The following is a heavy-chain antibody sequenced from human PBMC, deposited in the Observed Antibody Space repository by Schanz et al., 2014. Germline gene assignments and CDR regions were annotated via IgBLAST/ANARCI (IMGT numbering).Heavy chain of an antibody. J-gene: IGHJ4*01. Sequence: QVQLVESGGGLVQPGGSLRLSCAASGFTFSDYYMSWIRQAPGKGLEWVSDISSGSSYANYADSVRGRFTISRDRFQNTLYLRMSSLRAEDTAVYYCARPRFDYGEVDYWGHGTLVTASS. CDR2: ISSGSSYA. V-gene: IGHV3-11*06. D-gene: IGHD4-17*01. CDR1: GFTFSDYY. CDR3: ARPRFDYGEVDY.